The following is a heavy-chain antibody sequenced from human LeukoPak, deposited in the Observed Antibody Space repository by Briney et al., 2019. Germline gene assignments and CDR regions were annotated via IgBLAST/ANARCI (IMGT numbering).Heavy chain of an antibody. CDR1: GFTFSNAW. Sequence: PGGSLRLSCAASGFTFSNAWMSWVRQAPGKGLEWVGRIKSKTDGGTTDYAAPVKGRFTISGDDSKNTLYLQMNSLKTEDTAVYYCSASGSHGGYYFEGYWGQGTLVTVSS. V-gene: IGHV3-15*01. CDR2: IKSKTDGGTT. J-gene: IGHJ4*02. CDR3: SASGSHGGYYFEGY. D-gene: IGHD2/OR15-2a*01.